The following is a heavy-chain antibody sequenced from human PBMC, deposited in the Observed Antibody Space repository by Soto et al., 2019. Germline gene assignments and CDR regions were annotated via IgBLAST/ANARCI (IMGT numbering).Heavy chain of an antibody. V-gene: IGHV1-24*01. CDR2: FDPEDGET. Sequence: ASVKVSCKVSGYTLTELSTHWVRQAPGKGLEWMGGFDPEDGETIYAQKFQGRVTMTEDTSTDTAYMELSSLRSEDTAVYYCATKEGYGNWFDPWGQGTLVTVSS. CDR3: ATKEGYGNWFDP. D-gene: IGHD5-18*01. CDR1: GYTLTELS. J-gene: IGHJ5*02.